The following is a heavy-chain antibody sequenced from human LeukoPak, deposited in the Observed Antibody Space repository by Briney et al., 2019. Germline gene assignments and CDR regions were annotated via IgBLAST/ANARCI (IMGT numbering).Heavy chain of an antibody. D-gene: IGHD6-13*01. CDR2: IYSTGST. CDR1: GGSINFYY. V-gene: IGHV4-4*07. Sequence: KPSETLSPTCTVSGGSINFYYWSWIRQPAGKGLEWIGRIYSTGSTNYSPSLKSRVTMSVDKSKNQSSLNLSSVTAADTAVYYCARGIADPYSFDSWGQGTLVTVSS. J-gene: IGHJ4*02. CDR3: ARGIADPYSFDS.